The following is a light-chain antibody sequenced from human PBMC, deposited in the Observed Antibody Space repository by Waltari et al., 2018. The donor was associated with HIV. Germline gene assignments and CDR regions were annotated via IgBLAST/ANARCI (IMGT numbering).Light chain of an antibody. CDR1: NIGSKN. CDR3: QVWDTGSDHVI. CDR2: DYT. V-gene: IGLV3-21*02. J-gene: IGLJ2*01. Sequence: SYVLTQPPSVSVAPGQTARITCGGNNIGSKNVFWYQQKPGQAPMVVVYDYTDRPSGIPERLSGSTSGNTATLTISRVEAGDEADYHCQVWDTGSDHVIFGGGTKLTVL.